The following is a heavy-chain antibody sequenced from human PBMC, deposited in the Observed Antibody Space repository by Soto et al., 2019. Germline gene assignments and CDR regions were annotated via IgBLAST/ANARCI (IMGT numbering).Heavy chain of an antibody. Sequence: GSLRLSCAASGFTFSSYAMHWVRQAPGKGLEWVAVISYDGSNKYYADSVKGRFTISRDNSKNTLYLQMNSLRAEDTAVYYCARAQGIQLWYYFDYWGQGTLVTVSS. V-gene: IGHV3-30-3*01. J-gene: IGHJ4*02. CDR1: GFTFSSYA. CDR3: ARAQGIQLWYYFDY. D-gene: IGHD5-18*01. CDR2: ISYDGSNK.